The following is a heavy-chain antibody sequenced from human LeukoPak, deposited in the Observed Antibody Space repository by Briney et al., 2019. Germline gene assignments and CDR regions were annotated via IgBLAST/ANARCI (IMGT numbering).Heavy chain of an antibody. CDR2: ISGRSRGT. CDR3: AKKLYHTEDLSRGEVWDV. J-gene: IGHJ6*04. CDR1: GFTFDRYA. Sequence: GGSLRLSCAASGFTFDRYAMSWVRQAPGKGLEWVSTISGRSRGTWYADSVKGRITISRDNFKNTLYLQVSSLRAEDTAVYYCAKKLYHTEDLSRGEVWDVGAKGPTVTVSS. D-gene: IGHD2-2*02. V-gene: IGHV3-23*01.